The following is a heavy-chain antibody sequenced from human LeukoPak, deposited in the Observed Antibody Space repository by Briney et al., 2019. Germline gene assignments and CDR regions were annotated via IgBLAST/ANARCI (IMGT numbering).Heavy chain of an antibody. J-gene: IGHJ4*02. CDR2: ISYDGSNK. CDR3: ARAGTTQVVPAAISSFDY. D-gene: IGHD2-2*01. V-gene: IGHV3-30*19. Sequence: GGSLRLSCAASGFTFSSYGMHWVRQAPGKGLEWVAVISYDGSNKYYADSVKGRFTISRDNSKNTLYLQMNSLRAEDTAVYYCARAGTTQVVPAAISSFDYWGQGTLVTVSS. CDR1: GFTFSSYG.